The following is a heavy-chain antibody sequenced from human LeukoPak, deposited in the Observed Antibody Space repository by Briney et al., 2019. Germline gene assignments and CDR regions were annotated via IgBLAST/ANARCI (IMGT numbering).Heavy chain of an antibody. CDR1: GFTFSSYA. J-gene: IGHJ6*03. CDR3: ARPDIVVVISPRGYMDV. D-gene: IGHD2-15*01. CDR2: ISYDGSNK. V-gene: IGHV3-30*04. Sequence: GGSLRLSCAASGFTFSSYAMHWVRQAPGKGLQWVAVISYDGSNKYYADSVKGRFTISRCNSKNTVYLQMNSLRADDTAMYYCARPDIVVVISPRGYMDVWGKGTTVTVSS.